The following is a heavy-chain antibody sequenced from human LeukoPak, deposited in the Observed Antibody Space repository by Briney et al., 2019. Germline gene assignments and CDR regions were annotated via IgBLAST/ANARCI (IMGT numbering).Heavy chain of an antibody. CDR1: GFTVTTNY. V-gene: IGHV3-53*01. CDR2: LYNGGFT. Sequence: PGGSLRLSCAVSGFTVTTNYMSWVRQAPGKGLERVSVLYNGGFTYYADSVKGRFTISRDNSKNTLYLQMNSLRPEDTAVYYCARGLAGTTPFDYWGQGTLVTVSS. D-gene: IGHD4-17*01. J-gene: IGHJ4*02. CDR3: ARGLAGTTPFDY.